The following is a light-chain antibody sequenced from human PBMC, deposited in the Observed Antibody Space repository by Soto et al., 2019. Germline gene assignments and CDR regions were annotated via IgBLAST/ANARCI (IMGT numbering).Light chain of an antibody. CDR3: QQYNSYPWT. J-gene: IGKJ1*01. Sequence: DIQMTQSPSTVSSSVAERFTITCRSSQSISSWLAWYQQKPGKAPKLLIYDASSLESGVPSRFSGSGSGTEFTLTISSLQPDDFATYYCQQYNSYPWTFGQGTKVDIK. CDR1: QSISSW. V-gene: IGKV1-5*01. CDR2: DAS.